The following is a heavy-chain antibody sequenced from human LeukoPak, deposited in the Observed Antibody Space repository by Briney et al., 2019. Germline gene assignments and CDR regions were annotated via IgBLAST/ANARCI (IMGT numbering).Heavy chain of an antibody. CDR3: VRSASCSGGSCYGPINFYDY. Sequence: PSETLSLTCAVYGGSFSGYYWSWIRQPPGKGLEWIGEINHSGSTNYNPSLKSRVTISVDTSKNQFSLKLSSVTAADTAVYYCVRSASCSGGSCYGPINFYDYWGQGTLVTVSS. V-gene: IGHV4-34*01. D-gene: IGHD2-15*01. CDR2: INHSGST. J-gene: IGHJ4*02. CDR1: GGSFSGYY.